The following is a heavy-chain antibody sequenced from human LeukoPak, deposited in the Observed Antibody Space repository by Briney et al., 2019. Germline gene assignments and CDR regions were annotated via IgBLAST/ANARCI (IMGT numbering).Heavy chain of an antibody. CDR1: GGSFSGYY. CDR3: ARDPPPVYGSTLPPSDY. CDR2: INHSGST. V-gene: IGHV4-34*01. J-gene: IGHJ4*02. Sequence: PSETLSLTCAVYGGSFSGYYWSWIRQPPGKGLEWIGEINHSGSTNYNPSLKSRVTISVDTSKNQFSLKLSSVTAADTAVYYCARDPPPVYGSTLPPSDYWGQGTLVTVSS. D-gene: IGHD3-10*01.